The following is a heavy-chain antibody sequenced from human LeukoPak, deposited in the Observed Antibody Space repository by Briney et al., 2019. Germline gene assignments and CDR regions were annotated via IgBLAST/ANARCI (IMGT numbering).Heavy chain of an antibody. J-gene: IGHJ5*02. CDR1: GFTFSNYA. CDR2: MSYDASHQ. CDR3: ARHRVGYFRS. Sequence: GRSLRLSCAASGFTFSNYAMHWVRQAPGKGLEWVALMSYDASHQYYADSVKGRFTISRANSNNTVFLQMNSLRTEDTAVYYCARHRVGYFRSWGQGTLVTVSS. D-gene: IGHD2/OR15-2a*01. V-gene: IGHV3-30*01.